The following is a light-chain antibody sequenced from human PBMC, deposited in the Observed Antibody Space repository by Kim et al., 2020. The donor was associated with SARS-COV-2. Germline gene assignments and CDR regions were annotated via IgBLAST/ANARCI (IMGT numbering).Light chain of an antibody. J-gene: IGLJ2*01. CDR1: SSNSGAGYD. CDR3: QSYDSSLSGVV. Sequence: QVVTISCTGSSSNSGAGYDVRWYQQLPGTAPKLLIYGNSNRPSGVPDRFSGSKSGTSASLAITGLQAEDEADYYCQSYDSSLSGVVFGGGTQLTVL. CDR2: GNS. V-gene: IGLV1-40*01.